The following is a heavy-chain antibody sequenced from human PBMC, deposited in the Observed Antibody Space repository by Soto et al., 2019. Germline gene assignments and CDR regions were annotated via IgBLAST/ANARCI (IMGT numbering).Heavy chain of an antibody. CDR3: ARGQRFSDWFDP. Sequence: SETLSLTCTVSGGSMTSYYWTWIRQPAGKGLEWIGRVYSSGGTHYNPSLKSRVTISLDTSKNQFSLGLLSVTDADTAVYFCARGQRFSDWFDPWGQGTLVTVSS. J-gene: IGHJ5*02. CDR1: GGSMTSYY. CDR2: VYSSGGT. V-gene: IGHV4-4*07. D-gene: IGHD3-3*01.